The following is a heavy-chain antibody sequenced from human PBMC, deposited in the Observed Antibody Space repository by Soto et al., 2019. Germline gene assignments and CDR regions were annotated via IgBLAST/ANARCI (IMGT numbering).Heavy chain of an antibody. J-gene: IGHJ5*02. D-gene: IGHD3-22*01. V-gene: IGHV3-66*01. CDR3: ARNGDSSDYRGWFDP. CDR1: GFTVSSNY. CDR2: IYSGGTT. Sequence: PGGSLRLSCAASGFTVSSNYMSWVRQAPGKGLEWVSVIYSGGTTYYADSVKGRFTISRDNSKNTLYLQVNSLRAEDTAVYYCARNGDSSDYRGWFDPWGQGTLVTVSS.